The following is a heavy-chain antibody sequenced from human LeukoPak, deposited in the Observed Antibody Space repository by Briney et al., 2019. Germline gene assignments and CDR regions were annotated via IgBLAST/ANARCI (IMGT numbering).Heavy chain of an antibody. CDR3: ARDRPDIVGVSRGFDY. CDR1: GYTFTSYD. D-gene: IGHD1-26*01. Sequence: ASVKVSCKASGYTFTSYDINWVRQATGQGLEWMGWMNPNSGNTGYAQKFQGRVTMTRNTSISTAYMELSSLRSEDTAVYYCARDRPDIVGVSRGFDYWGQGTLVTASS. J-gene: IGHJ4*02. CDR2: MNPNSGNT. V-gene: IGHV1-8*01.